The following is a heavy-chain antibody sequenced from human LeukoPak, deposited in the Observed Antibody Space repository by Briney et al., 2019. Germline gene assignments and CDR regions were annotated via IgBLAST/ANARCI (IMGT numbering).Heavy chain of an antibody. CDR2: IYYSGST. J-gene: IGHJ6*03. Sequence: SETLSLTCTVSGGSISSYYWSWIRQPPGKGLEWIGYIYYSGSTNYNPSLKSRVTMSVDTSKNQFSLKLSSVTAADTAVYYCARVAGQQRTYYMDVWGKGTTVTVSS. CDR1: GGSISSYY. CDR3: ARVAGQQRTYYMDV. V-gene: IGHV4-59*12. D-gene: IGHD6-13*01.